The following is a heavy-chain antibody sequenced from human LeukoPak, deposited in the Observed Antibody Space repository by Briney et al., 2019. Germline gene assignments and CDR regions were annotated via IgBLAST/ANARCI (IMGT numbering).Heavy chain of an antibody. CDR2: MNPNSGNT. CDR3: ARGVKQLVRRYYYYYMDV. J-gene: IGHJ6*03. Sequence: ASVKVSCKASGYTFTSYDINWVRQATGQGLEWMGWMNPNSGNTGYAQKFQGRVTMTRNTSISTAYMELSSLRSEDTAVYYCARGVKQLVRRYYYYYMDVWGKGTTVTVSS. V-gene: IGHV1-8*01. D-gene: IGHD6-6*01. CDR1: GYTFTSYD.